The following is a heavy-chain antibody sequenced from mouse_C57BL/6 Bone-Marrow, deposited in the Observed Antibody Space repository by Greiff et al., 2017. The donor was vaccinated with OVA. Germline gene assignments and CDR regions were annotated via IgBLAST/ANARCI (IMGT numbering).Heavy chain of an antibody. CDR1: GFSLTSYG. D-gene: IGHD2-5*01. J-gene: IGHJ1*03. CDR2: IWSDGST. V-gene: IGHV2-6-1*01. Sequence: QVQLKESGPGLVAPSQSLSITCTVSGFSLTSYGVHWVRQPPGKGLEWLVVIWSDGSTTYNSALQSRLSISKDNSKSQVFLKMNSLQTDDAAMYYCARHRGSNYDWYFDVWGTGTTVTVSS. CDR3: ARHRGSNYDWYFDV.